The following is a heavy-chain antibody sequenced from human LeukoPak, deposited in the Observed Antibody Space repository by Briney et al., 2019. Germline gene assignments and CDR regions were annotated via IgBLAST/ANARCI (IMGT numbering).Heavy chain of an antibody. V-gene: IGHV3-72*01. CDR2: SRNKVNSHTT. D-gene: IGHD3-10*01. CDR3: ARVARGYYFDY. J-gene: IGHJ4*02. CDR1: GFTLSDHY. Sequence: GGSLRLSCAASGFTLSDHYMDWVRQAPGKGLEWVGRSRNKVNSHTTEYAASVKDRFTISRDDSKNSLYLQMNSLKTEDTAVYYCARVARGYYFDYWGQGTLVTVSS.